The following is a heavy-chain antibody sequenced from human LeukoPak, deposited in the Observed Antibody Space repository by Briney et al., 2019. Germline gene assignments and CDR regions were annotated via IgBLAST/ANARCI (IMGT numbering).Heavy chain of an antibody. D-gene: IGHD3-22*01. Sequence: ASVKVSCKASGYTFSNYGISWVRQAPGQGLEWMGWISGYNGNTNYAQKFQGRVTMTTDTSTSTAYMDLRSLRSDDTAVYWCARVADSSGYSYSDYWAREPWSPSPQ. V-gene: IGHV1-18*01. CDR2: ISGYNGNT. J-gene: IGHJ4*02. CDR3: ARVADSSGYSYSDY. CDR1: GYTFSNYG.